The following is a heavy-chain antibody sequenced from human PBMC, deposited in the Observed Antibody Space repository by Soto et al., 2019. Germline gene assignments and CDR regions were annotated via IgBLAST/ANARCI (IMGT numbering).Heavy chain of an antibody. CDR3: ARRGSYSTYNCFDP. D-gene: IGHD4-4*01. CDR2: IWYDGSNK. J-gene: IGHJ5*02. V-gene: IGHV3-33*01. CDR1: GFTFSSYG. Sequence: QVQLVESGGGVVQPGRSLRISCAASGFTFSSYGMHWVRQAPGKGLEWVAVIWYDGSNKYYADSVKGRFTISRDNSKNTLYLQMNSLRAEDTAVYYCARRGSYSTYNCFDPWGQGTLVTVSS.